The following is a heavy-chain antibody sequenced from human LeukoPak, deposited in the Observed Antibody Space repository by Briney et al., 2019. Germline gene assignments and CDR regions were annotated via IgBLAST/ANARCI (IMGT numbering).Heavy chain of an antibody. CDR1: GYTLTELS. CDR3: ACGIRNIAVVVAAKVETNYYFDY. Sequence: ASVKVSCKVSGYTLTELSMHWVRQAPGKGLEWMGGFDPEDGETIYAQKFQGRVTMTEDTSTDTAYMELSSLRSEDTAVYYCACGIRNIAVVVAAKVETNYYFDYWGQGTLVTVSS. J-gene: IGHJ4*02. D-gene: IGHD2-15*01. V-gene: IGHV1-24*01. CDR2: FDPEDGET.